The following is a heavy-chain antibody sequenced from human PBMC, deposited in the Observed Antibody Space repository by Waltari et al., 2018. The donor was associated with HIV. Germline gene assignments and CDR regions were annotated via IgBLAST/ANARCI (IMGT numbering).Heavy chain of an antibody. CDR3: ARDRVVVVPAAMDV. CDR2: ISGSGSAI. V-gene: IGHV3-11*04. CDR1: GFTFSDYY. Sequence: LKLSCAASGFTFSDYYMSWIRQAPGKGLESVAYISGSGSAIYYADSVKGRFTISRDNAKNSLYLQMSSLRAEDTAVYYCARDRVVVVPAAMDVWGQGTTVTVSS. D-gene: IGHD2-2*01. J-gene: IGHJ6*02.